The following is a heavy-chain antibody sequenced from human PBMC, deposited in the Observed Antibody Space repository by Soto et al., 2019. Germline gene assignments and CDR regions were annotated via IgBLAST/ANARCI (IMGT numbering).Heavy chain of an antibody. V-gene: IGHV4-59*08. D-gene: IGHD3-16*02. Sequence: PSETLSLTCTVSGGSISSYYWSWIRQPPGKGLEWIGYIYYSGSTNYNPSLKSRVTISVDTSKNQFSLKLSSVTAADTAVYYCARRYDYIWGSYRYREDAFDIWGQGTMVTVSS. CDR1: GGSISSYY. CDR2: IYYSGST. J-gene: IGHJ3*02. CDR3: ARRYDYIWGSYRYREDAFDI.